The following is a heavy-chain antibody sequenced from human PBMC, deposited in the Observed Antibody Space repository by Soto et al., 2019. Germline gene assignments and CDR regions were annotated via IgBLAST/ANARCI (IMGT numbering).Heavy chain of an antibody. D-gene: IGHD6-19*01. J-gene: IGHJ6*02. CDR2: ISGSSSGT. Sequence: EVQLVESGGGLVQPGGSLRLSCTASGFTFSDSWMTWVRQAPGKGLEWVSGISGSSSGTYYTDSVKGRFTISRDNSKNTVYLQMNSLRGEDTAVYYCAKDRSENFWVYYYAMDVWGQGTAVTVSS. CDR1: GFTFSDSW. V-gene: IGHV3-23*04. CDR3: AKDRSENFWVYYYAMDV.